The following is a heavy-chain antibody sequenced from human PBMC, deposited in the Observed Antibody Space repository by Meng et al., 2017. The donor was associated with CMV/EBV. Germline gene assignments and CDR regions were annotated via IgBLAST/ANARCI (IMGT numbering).Heavy chain of an antibody. CDR3: AKDNVRYCSSTSCFVNGMDV. CDR1: GFTFDDYA. CDR2: ISWNSGSI. D-gene: IGHD2-2*01. V-gene: IGHV3-9*01. Sequence: SLKISCAASGFTFDDYAMHWVRQAPGKGLEWVSGISWNSGSIGYADSVKGRFTISRGNAKNSLYLQMNSLRAEDTALYYCAKDNVRYCSSTSCFVNGMDVWGQGTTVTVSS. J-gene: IGHJ6*02.